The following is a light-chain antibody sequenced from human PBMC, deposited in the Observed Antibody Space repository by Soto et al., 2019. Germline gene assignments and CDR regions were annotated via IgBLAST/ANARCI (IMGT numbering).Light chain of an antibody. CDR2: EGS. V-gene: IGLV2-23*01. J-gene: IGLJ1*01. CDR1: SSDVGSYNY. CDR3: CSYAGSSTFYV. Sequence: QSVLTQPASVTGTTGQSITISCTGTSSDVGSYNYVSWYQQHPGKAPKLMIYEGSKRPSGVSNRFSGSKSGNTASLTISGLQAEDEADYYCCSYAGSSTFYVFGTGTTVTVL.